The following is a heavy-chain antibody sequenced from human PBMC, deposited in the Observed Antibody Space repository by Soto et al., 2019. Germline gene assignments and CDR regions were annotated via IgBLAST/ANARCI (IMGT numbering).Heavy chain of an antibody. CDR2: TYYTSKWYS. V-gene: IGHV6-1*01. Sequence: QVQLQQSGPGLVKPSQTLSLTCAFSGDSVSSNSAAWSWIRQSPSRGLEWLGRTYYTSKWYSDYAVSVKSRXXIXPVXSKNQFSLQLNSVTPEDTAVYYCARGDRVDWYFDLWGRGTLVTVSS. CDR1: GDSVSSNSAA. CDR3: ARGDRVDWYFDL. J-gene: IGHJ2*01.